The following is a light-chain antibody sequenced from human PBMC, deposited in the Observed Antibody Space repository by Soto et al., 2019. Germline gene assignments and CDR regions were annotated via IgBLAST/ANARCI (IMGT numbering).Light chain of an antibody. V-gene: IGLV2-11*01. CDR1: SSDVGGYNY. CDR3: SSYAGSHTFVV. Sequence: QSVLTQPRSVSGSPGQSVTISCTGTSSDVGGYNYVSWYQQHPGKAPKLMIYDVSKRPSGVPDRFSGSKSGNTASLTISGLQAEDEADYYCSSYAGSHTFVVFGGGTKVTVL. CDR2: DVS. J-gene: IGLJ2*01.